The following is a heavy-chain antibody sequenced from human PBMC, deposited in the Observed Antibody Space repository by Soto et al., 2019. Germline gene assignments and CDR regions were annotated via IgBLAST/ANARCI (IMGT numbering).Heavy chain of an antibody. D-gene: IGHD3-22*01. V-gene: IGHV3-23*01. CDR2: ITRDGTI. J-gene: IGHJ4*02. Sequence: EVQLLESGGGLVQPGGSLRLSCAASGFIYSIYAMSWVRQAPGEGLEWVSAITRDGTIYYRDSVKGRFTISRNNSKNPVYLQMNSLRAEDTAVYYGVKESYEGAYGDYWGQGTLVTVSP. CDR1: GFIYSIYA. CDR3: VKESYEGAYGDY.